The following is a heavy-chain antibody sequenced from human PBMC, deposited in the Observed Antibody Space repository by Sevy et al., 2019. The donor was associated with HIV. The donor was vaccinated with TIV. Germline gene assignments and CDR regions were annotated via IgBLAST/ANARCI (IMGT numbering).Heavy chain of an antibody. V-gene: IGHV3-53*01. Sequence: GGSLRLSCAVSGFTFTKEFFSWVRQAPGKGLEWVAVVYSGGATYYADSVKGRFTISRDKSKSTLYLQMKSLRAEDTAVYYCARVGYCRGGTCFSGFYYAMDVWGQGTTVTVSS. CDR1: GFTFTKEF. CDR2: VYSGGAT. D-gene: IGHD2-15*01. CDR3: ARVGYCRGGTCFSGFYYAMDV. J-gene: IGHJ6*02.